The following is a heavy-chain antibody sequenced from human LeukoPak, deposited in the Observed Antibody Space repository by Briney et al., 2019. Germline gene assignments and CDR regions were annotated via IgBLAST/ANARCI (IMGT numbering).Heavy chain of an antibody. CDR3: ARTGDSSGYDAFDI. CDR2: VDTNTGNP. J-gene: IGHJ3*02. D-gene: IGHD3-22*01. V-gene: IGHV7-4-1*02. Sequence: GASVKVSCKASGYTFTSYAMNWVRQAPGQGLEWMGWVDTNTGNPTYAQGFTGRFVFSLDTSVNTAYLQISSLKAEDTAVYYRARTGDSSGYDAFDIWGQGTMVTVSS. CDR1: GYTFTSYA.